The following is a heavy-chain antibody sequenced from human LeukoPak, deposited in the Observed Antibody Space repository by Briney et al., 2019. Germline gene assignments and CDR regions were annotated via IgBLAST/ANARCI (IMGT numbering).Heavy chain of an antibody. CDR3: ATGAVCIGNCYSGQINY. V-gene: IGHV3-21*03. CDR1: GFTCSRCS. D-gene: IGHD2-21*02. J-gene: IGHJ4*02. CDR2: ISSSSSYI. Sequence: GGSLRLSCAASGFTCSRCSMNWVRQAPGKGLEWVSSISSSSSYIYYADSVKGRFTISRDNAKNSLYLQMNSLRAEDTAVYFCATGAVCIGNCYSGQINYWGQGTLVTVSS.